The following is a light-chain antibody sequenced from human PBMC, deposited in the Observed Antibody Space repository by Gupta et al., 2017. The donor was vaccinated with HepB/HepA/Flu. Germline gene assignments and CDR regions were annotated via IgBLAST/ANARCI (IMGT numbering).Light chain of an antibody. J-gene: IGLJ1*01. V-gene: IGLV2-8*01. CDR3: SSYAGSYNYV. CDR1: ITAVGGYNY. CDR2: EVR. Sequence: QSALTQPPSASGPPGQSVTLSCTGTITAVGGYNYVSCYQHHPGEAPKLLIYEVRKRPSGVSHRFSGSKSGNTASLTVSGLQADDEADYYCSSYAGSYNYVFGTGTKVTVL.